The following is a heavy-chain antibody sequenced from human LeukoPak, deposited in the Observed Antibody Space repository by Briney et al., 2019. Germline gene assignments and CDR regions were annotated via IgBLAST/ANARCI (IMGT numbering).Heavy chain of an antibody. CDR2: ISSSSSYI. CDR3: ARAKVFDAEYFQL. Sequence: PGGSLRLSCAASGFTFSSYSMNWVRQAPGKGLEWVSSISSSSSYIYYADSVKGRFTISRDNAKNSLYLQMNSLRAEDTAVYYCARAKVFDAEYFQLWGQGTLVTVSS. CDR1: GFTFSSYS. V-gene: IGHV3-21*01. J-gene: IGHJ1*01. D-gene: IGHD3-10*02.